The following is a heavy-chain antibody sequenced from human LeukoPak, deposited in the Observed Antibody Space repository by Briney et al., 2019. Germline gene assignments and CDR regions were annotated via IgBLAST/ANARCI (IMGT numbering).Heavy chain of an antibody. Sequence: ASVKVSCKASGYSFTSYGISWVRQAPGQGLEWMGWISAYNGNTNYAQKLQGRVTMTTDTSTNTAYVELRSLTSDDTAVYYCARDSQWLVPYYFDYWGQGTLVTVSS. CDR3: ARDSQWLVPYYFDY. CDR1: GYSFTSYG. V-gene: IGHV1-18*01. J-gene: IGHJ4*02. CDR2: ISAYNGNT. D-gene: IGHD6-19*01.